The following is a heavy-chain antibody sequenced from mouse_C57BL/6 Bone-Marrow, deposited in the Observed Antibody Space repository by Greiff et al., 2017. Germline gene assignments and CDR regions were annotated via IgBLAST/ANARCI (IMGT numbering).Heavy chain of an antibody. CDR1: GFSITSDCH. J-gene: IGHJ2*01. CDR2: ILYSGIT. Sequence: EVQLQQSGPSLVRPSQTLSLTCTVTGFSITSDCHWIWIRQFPGNKLEYIGHILYSGITYYNPPLESPTYITRHTSKNQFSLKLSSVTNEDTATYYCARVVITTVAPYYFDYWGQGTTLTVSS. D-gene: IGHD1-1*01. CDR3: ARVVITTVAPYYFDY. V-gene: IGHV3-3*01.